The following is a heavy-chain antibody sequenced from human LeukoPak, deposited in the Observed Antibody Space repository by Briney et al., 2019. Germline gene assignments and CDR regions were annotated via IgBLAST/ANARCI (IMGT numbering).Heavy chain of an antibody. J-gene: IGHJ2*01. D-gene: IGHD3-16*01. CDR3: ARDRTYYDYVWGSSYWYFDL. CDR2: ISAYNGNT. V-gene: IGHV1-18*01. CDR1: GYTFTSYG. Sequence: GASVKVSCKASGYTFTSYGISWVRQAPGQGLEWMGWISAYNGNTNYAQKLQGRVTMTTDTSTSTAYMELRSLRSDYTAVYYCARDRTYYDYVWGSSYWYFDLWDRGTLVTVSS.